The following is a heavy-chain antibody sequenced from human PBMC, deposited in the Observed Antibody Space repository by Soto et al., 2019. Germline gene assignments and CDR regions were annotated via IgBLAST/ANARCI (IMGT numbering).Heavy chain of an antibody. D-gene: IGHD6-19*01. CDR1: GFIFSDFG. J-gene: IGHJ6*02. V-gene: IGHV3-33*01. Sequence: GGSLRLSCAASGFIFSDFGMHWVRQAPGKGLEWVAVIWYDGSNEHYADSVKGRFTISKDNSKNTLYLQMNSLRAEDTAMYYCXRDDIPGVAVSTYGMDVWGQGTTVTVSS. CDR3: XRDDIPGVAVSTYGMDV. CDR2: IWYDGSNE.